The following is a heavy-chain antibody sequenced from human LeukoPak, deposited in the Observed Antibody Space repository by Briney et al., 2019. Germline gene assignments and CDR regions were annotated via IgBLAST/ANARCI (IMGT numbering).Heavy chain of an antibody. CDR2: IYYSGST. Sequence: SETLSLTCTVSGGSISSSSYYWGWIRQPPGKGLEWIGSIYYSGSTYYNPSLKSRVTISVDTSKNQFSLKLSSVTAADTAVYYCARVYSSSWYFDLWGRGTLVTVSS. CDR1: GGSISSSSYY. D-gene: IGHD6-13*01. CDR3: ARVYSSSWYFDL. V-gene: IGHV4-39*07. J-gene: IGHJ2*01.